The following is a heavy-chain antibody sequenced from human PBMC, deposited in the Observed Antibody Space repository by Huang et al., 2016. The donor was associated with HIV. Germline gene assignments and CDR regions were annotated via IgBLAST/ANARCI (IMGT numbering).Heavy chain of an antibody. CDR2: IRDRGSTS. CDR3: ARDKAWFDP. Sequence: QVQLVESGGGLVKPGGSLRLSCAASGFTFSDHYMSWIRQAPGRGLEWVSHIRDRGSTSYYADSVKGRFTISRDNAKKLVYLQMNSLRADDTAVYFCARDKAWFDPWGQGTLVTVSS. V-gene: IGHV3-11*04. J-gene: IGHJ5*02. CDR1: GFTFSDHY.